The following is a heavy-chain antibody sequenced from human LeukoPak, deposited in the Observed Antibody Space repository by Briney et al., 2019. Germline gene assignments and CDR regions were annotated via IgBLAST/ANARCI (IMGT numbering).Heavy chain of an antibody. D-gene: IGHD6-19*01. CDR3: AKDRVYSSGWVLTLVDY. V-gene: IGHV3-23*01. CDR2: ISGSGGST. Sequence: QSGGSLRLSCAASGFTFSSYGMSWVRQAPGKGLEWVSAISGSGGSTYYADSVKGRFTISRDNSKNTLYLQMNSLRAEDTAVYYCAKDRVYSSGWVLTLVDYWGQGTLVTDSS. J-gene: IGHJ4*02. CDR1: GFTFSSYG.